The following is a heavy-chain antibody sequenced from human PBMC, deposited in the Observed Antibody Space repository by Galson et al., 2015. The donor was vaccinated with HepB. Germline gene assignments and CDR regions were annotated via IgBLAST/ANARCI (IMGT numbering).Heavy chain of an antibody. J-gene: IGHJ6*02. Sequence: SLRLSCAASGFTFSGSGIHWVRQAPGKGLEWVGRIRNGANYYATAYAPSVRGRFTGSRDDLKSTAYLQMNSLTPEDTAVYYCTRPGYGSSWFLDYAHGVDVWGQGTTVIVS. V-gene: IGHV3-73*01. CDR2: IRNGANYYAT. CDR3: TRPGYGSSWFLDYAHGVDV. CDR1: GFTFSGSG. D-gene: IGHD3/OR15-3a*01.